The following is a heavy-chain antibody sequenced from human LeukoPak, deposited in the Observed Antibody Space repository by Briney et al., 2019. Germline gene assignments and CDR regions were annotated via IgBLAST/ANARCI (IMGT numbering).Heavy chain of an antibody. CDR2: IKQDGSEK. CDR3: ARVSRYCSSTSCYSFDQ. J-gene: IGHJ4*02. CDR1: GFTFRSYW. Sequence: PGGSLRLSCAASGFTFRSYWMSWVRQAPGKGLGWVANIKQDGSEKYYVDSVKGRFTISRDNAKNSLYLQMNRLRAEDTAVYYCARVSRYCSSTSCYSFDQWGQGTLVTVSS. D-gene: IGHD2-2*02. V-gene: IGHV3-7*01.